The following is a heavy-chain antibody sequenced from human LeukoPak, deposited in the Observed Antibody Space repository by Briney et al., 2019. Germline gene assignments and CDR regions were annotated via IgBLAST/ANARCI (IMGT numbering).Heavy chain of an antibody. CDR3: ATPSSSWYRDAFDI. Sequence: PGGSLRLSCAASGFTFSSYSMNWVRQAPGKGLEWVSSISSSSSYIYYADSVKGRFTISRDNAKNSLYLQMNSLRAEDTAVYYCATPSSSWYRDAFDIWGQGTMVTVPS. CDR1: GFTFSSYS. CDR2: ISSSSSYI. V-gene: IGHV3-21*01. D-gene: IGHD6-13*01. J-gene: IGHJ3*02.